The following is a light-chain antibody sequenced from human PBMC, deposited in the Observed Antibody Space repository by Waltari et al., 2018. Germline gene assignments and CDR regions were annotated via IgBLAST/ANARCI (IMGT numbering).Light chain of an antibody. CDR2: GTS. CDR1: QIVTSIS. Sequence: EIVLTQSPGTLSLSPGEIATLPCRASQIVTSISLTGYQQKLGQSPRLLIYGTSSRATGIPDMVSGSGSGTDFTLTISRLEPEDFAVYYCQQYDGEVVTFGGGTKVEI. V-gene: IGKV3-20*01. CDR3: QQYDGEVVT. J-gene: IGKJ4*01.